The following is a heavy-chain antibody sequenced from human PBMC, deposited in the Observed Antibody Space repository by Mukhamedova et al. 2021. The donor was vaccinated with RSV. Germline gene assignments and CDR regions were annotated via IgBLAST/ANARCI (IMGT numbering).Heavy chain of an antibody. CDR2: YSGST. CDR3: ASTRITMIVVVITGLGLLDY. J-gene: IGHJ4*02. Sequence: YSGSTNYNPSLKSRVTISVDTSKNQFSLKLSSVTAADTAVYYCASTRITMIVVVITGLGLLDYWGQGTLVTVSS. D-gene: IGHD3-22*01. V-gene: IGHV4-59*01.